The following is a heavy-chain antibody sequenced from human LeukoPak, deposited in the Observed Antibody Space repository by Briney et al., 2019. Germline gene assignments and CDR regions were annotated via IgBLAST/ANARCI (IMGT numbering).Heavy chain of an antibody. CDR3: TTEAIGELLYPSIFSY. D-gene: IGHD3-10*01. CDR1: GFTVRSSY. Sequence: GGSLRLSCAASGFTVRSSYMSWVRQAPGKGLEWVGRIKSKTDGGTTDYAAPVKGRFTISRDDSKNTLYLQMNSLKTEDTAVYYCTTEAIGELLYPSIFSYWGQGTLVTVSS. CDR2: IKSKTDGGTT. J-gene: IGHJ4*02. V-gene: IGHV3-15*01.